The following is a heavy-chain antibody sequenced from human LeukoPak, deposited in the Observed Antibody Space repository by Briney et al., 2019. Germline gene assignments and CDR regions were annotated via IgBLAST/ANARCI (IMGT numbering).Heavy chain of an antibody. CDR3: ARDRDAFDI. CDR2: IVSSSTYT. J-gene: IGHJ3*02. CDR1: GFSFSDYH. V-gene: IGHV3-11*06. Sequence: PGGSLRLSCAASGFSFSDYHIRGLGEAPGKGLEWISYIVSSSTYTKYADSVKGRFTISRDNAKNSVYLQMNSLRAEDTAVYYCARDRDAFDIWGQGTMVTVSS.